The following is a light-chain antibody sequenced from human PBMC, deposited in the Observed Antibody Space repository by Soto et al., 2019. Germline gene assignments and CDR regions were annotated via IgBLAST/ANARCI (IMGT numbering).Light chain of an antibody. J-gene: IGLJ2*01. CDR3: QTWGTGNVV. Sequence: QPVLTQSPSASAFLGASVKLTCTLSSGHSSYAIAWHQQQPEKGPRYLMKLNSDGSHSKGDGIPDRFSGSSSGAERYLTISSLQSEDEADYYCQTWGTGNVVFGGGTKLTVL. CDR1: SGHSSYA. V-gene: IGLV4-69*01. CDR2: LNSDGSH.